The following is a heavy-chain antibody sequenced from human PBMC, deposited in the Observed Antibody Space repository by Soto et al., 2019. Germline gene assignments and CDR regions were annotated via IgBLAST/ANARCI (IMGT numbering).Heavy chain of an antibody. Sequence: ASVKVSCKISGYTLTELSMHWVRQAPGKGLEWLGCFDPEDGEAIYAQKFQGRVTMTEDTSTDTAYMELISLRSEDTAVYYCARECGGSCYSSLLFDYWGQGTLVTVS. CDR1: GYTLTELS. J-gene: IGHJ4*02. CDR3: ARECGGSCYSSLLFDY. CDR2: FDPEDGEA. D-gene: IGHD2-15*01. V-gene: IGHV1-24*01.